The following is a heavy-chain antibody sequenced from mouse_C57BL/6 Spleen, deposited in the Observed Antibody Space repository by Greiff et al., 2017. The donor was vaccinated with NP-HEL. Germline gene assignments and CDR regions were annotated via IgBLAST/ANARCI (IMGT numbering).Heavy chain of an antibody. V-gene: IGHV1-53*01. D-gene: IGHD3-2*01. CDR3: ARWGRQPYFDY. CDR1: GYTFTSYW. Sequence: VQLQQSGTELVKPGASVKLSCKASGYTFTSYWMHWVKQRPGQGLEWIGYINPSNGGTNYTEKFKSQATLTVDNSSSTAYMQLSSLTSEDSADYYCARWGRQPYFDYWGQGTTLTVSS. J-gene: IGHJ2*01. CDR2: INPSNGGT.